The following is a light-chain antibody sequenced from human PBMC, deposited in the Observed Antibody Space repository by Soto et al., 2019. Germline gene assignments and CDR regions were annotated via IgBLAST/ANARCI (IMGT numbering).Light chain of an antibody. Sequence: QSVLTQPPSASGSPGQSVTISCTGTSSDVGGYNYVSWYQQHPGKAPKLMIYGVSKRPSGVPDRFSGSKSGNTASLTVSGLQAEDEADYYCSSYAGSNNRWVFGGGTKLTVL. CDR1: SSDVGGYNY. CDR3: SSYAGSNNRWV. CDR2: GVS. V-gene: IGLV2-8*01. J-gene: IGLJ3*02.